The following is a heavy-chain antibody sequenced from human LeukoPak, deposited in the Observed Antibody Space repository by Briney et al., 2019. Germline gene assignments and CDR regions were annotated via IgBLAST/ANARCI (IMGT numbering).Heavy chain of an antibody. D-gene: IGHD6-13*01. CDR2: INHSGST. J-gene: IGHJ4*02. V-gene: IGHV4-34*01. CDR1: GGSFSGYY. CDR3: ARSRYSSSWPYFDY. Sequence: PSETLSLTCAVYGGSFSGYYWSWICQPPGKGLEWIGVINHSGSTNYNPSLKSRVTISVDTSKNQFSLKLSSVTAADTAVYYCARSRYSSSWPYFDYWGQGTLVTVSS.